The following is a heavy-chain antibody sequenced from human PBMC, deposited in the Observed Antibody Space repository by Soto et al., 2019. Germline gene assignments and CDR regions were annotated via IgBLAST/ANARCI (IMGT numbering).Heavy chain of an antibody. CDR2: INAGNGNT. CDR3: AREDIVVVPYYYYYGMDV. V-gene: IGHV1-3*01. D-gene: IGHD2-2*01. CDR1: GYTFTSYA. J-gene: IGHJ6*02. Sequence: GGPVKVSCKASGYTFTSYAMHWVRQAPGQRLEWMGWINAGNGNTKYSQKFQGRVTITRDTSASTAYMELSSLRSEDTAVYYCAREDIVVVPYYYYYGMDVWGQGTTVTVSS.